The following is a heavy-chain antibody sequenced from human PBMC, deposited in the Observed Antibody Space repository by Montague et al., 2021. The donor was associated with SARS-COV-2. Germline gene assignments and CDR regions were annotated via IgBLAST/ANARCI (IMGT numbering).Heavy chain of an antibody. D-gene: IGHD3-22*01. CDR3: ARGPRITRIVVVITDIWFDP. V-gene: IGHV4-34*01. Sequence: SETLSLTCAVYGGSVSDYYWSWIRQPPGKGLEWIVEINHSGSTNXNPSLKSRVTTSVDTSKNQFSLKLTSVTAADTAVYYCARGPRITRIVVVITDIWFDPWGQGTLVTVSS. CDR2: INHSGST. J-gene: IGHJ5*02. CDR1: GGSVSDYY.